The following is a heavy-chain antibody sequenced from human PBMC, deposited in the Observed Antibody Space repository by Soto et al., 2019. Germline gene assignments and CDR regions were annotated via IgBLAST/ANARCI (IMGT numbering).Heavy chain of an antibody. D-gene: IGHD3-22*01. CDR3: ARDRYYYDSSGKGPFDY. J-gene: IGHJ4*02. CDR1: GFTFSSYG. Sequence: GGSLRLSCAASGFTFSSYGMHWVRQAPGKGLEWVAVMWYDGSNKYYADSVKGRFTISRDNSKNTLYLQMNSLRAEDTAVYYCARDRYYYDSSGKGPFDYWGQGTLVTVYS. CDR2: MWYDGSNK. V-gene: IGHV3-33*01.